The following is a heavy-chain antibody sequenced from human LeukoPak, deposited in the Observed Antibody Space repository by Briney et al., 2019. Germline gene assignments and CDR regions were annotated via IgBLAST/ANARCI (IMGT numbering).Heavy chain of an antibody. Sequence: SVKVSCKASGGTFSSYAISWVRQAPGQGLEWMGGIIPIFGTANYAQKFQGRVTITTDESTSTAYMELSSLRSEDTAVYYCARGGDIVATIGYYYYYMDVWGKGTTVTVSS. V-gene: IGHV1-69*05. CDR1: GGTFSSYA. CDR2: IIPIFGTA. J-gene: IGHJ6*03. CDR3: ARGGDIVATIGYYYYYMDV. D-gene: IGHD5-12*01.